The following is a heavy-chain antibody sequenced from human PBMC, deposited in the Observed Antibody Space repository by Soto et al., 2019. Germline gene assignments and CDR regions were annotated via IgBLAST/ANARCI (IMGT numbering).Heavy chain of an antibody. J-gene: IGHJ3*02. CDR3: AKGGSSSWLRDGLHI. Sequence: EVQLVESGGGIVEPGRSLRLSCAASGFSFDNFAMHWVRQAPGKGLVWVSSISSNSGNIGYADSVKGRFTISRDNAKNPLYLEMNSLRVEDTALYYCAKGGSSSWLRDGLHIWGQGTMVTASS. CDR1: GFSFDNFA. V-gene: IGHV3-9*01. CDR2: ISSNSGNI. D-gene: IGHD6-19*01.